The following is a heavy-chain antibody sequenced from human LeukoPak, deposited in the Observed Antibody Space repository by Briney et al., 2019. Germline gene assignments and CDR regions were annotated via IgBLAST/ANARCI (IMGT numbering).Heavy chain of an antibody. D-gene: IGHD5-18*01. J-gene: IGHJ3*02. CDR2: ISAYNGNT. CDR1: GYTFTSYG. V-gene: IGHV1-18*01. CDR3: ARSEYSYGADAFDI. Sequence: ASVKVSCKASGYTFTSYGISWVRQAPGQGLEWMGWISAYNGNTNYAQQLQGRVTMTTDTSTSTAYMELRSLRSDDTAVYYCARSEYSYGADAFDIWGQGTMVTVSS.